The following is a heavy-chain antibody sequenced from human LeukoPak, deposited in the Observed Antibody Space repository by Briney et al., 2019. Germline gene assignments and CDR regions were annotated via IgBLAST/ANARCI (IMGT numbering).Heavy chain of an antibody. J-gene: IGHJ3*02. CDR1: GGSISYYY. CDR2: IYTSGRT. Sequence: SETLSLTCTVSGGSISYYYWNWIRQPAGKGLEWIGRIYTSGRTYYNPSLKSRVSMSVDTSNNQFSLKLSSVTAADTAVYFCARLGGGYYHDAFDIWGQGTMVTVSS. D-gene: IGHD3-22*01. CDR3: ARLGGGYYHDAFDI. V-gene: IGHV4-4*07.